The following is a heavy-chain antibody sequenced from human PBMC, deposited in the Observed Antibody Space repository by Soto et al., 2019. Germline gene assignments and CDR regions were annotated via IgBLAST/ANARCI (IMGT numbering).Heavy chain of an antibody. Sequence: PGGSLRLSCVASGFTFSSYWMSWVRQAPGKGLEWVANIRQDGGDKYFLDSVKGRFTISRDNARNSLYLQMNSLEVEDTAIYYCVRDAVVSGVDYFDYWGQGT. J-gene: IGHJ4*02. D-gene: IGHD2-8*01. CDR3: VRDAVVSGVDYFDY. CDR1: GFTFSSYW. V-gene: IGHV3-7*01. CDR2: IRQDGGDK.